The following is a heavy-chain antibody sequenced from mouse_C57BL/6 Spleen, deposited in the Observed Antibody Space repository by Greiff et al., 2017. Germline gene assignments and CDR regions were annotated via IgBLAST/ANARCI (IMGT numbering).Heavy chain of an antibody. V-gene: IGHV1-76*01. CDR2: IYPGSGNT. D-gene: IGHD1-1*01. Sequence: VQVVESGAELVRPGASVKLSCKASGYTFTDYYINWVKQRPGQGLEWIARIYPGSGNTYYNEKFKGKATLTAEKSSSTAYLQLSSLTSEDSAVYFCARQYYGSSPYFDYWGQGTTLTVSS. CDR3: ARQYYGSSPYFDY. CDR1: GYTFTDYY. J-gene: IGHJ2*01.